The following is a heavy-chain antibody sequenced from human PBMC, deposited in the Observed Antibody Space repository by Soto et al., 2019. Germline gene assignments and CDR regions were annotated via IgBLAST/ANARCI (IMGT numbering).Heavy chain of an antibody. CDR1: GFTFSSYG. CDR3: ARGSGLLWFGESGMDV. V-gene: IGHV3-33*01. CDR2: IWYDGSNK. Sequence: GGSLILSCAASGFTFSSYGMHWVRQAPGKGLEWVAVIWYDGSNKYYADSVKGRFTISRDNSKNTLYLQMNSLRAEDTAVYYCARGSGLLWFGESGMDVWGQGTTVTVSS. D-gene: IGHD3-10*01. J-gene: IGHJ6*02.